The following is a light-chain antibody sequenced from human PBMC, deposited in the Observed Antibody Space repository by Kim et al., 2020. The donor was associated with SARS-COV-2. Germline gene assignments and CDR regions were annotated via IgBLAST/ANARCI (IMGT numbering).Light chain of an antibody. CDR1: QGLVYSDGNTH. CDR2: RVS. V-gene: IGKV2-30*01. CDR3: MQSTHWHIT. J-gene: IGKJ5*01. Sequence: DVVMTQSPLSLPVALGKPASISCRSSQGLVYSDGNTHVYWFHQRPGQSPSHLIYRVSNRDSGVPDRFTGSGSGTDFTLKITSVEAGDAWVYYCMQSTHWHITFGQGTRLEIK.